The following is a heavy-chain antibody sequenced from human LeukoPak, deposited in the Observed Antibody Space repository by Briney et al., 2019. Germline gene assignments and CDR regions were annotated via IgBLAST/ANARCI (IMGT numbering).Heavy chain of an antibody. CDR2: IIPIFGTA. D-gene: IGHD3-16*02. CDR3: ATDYDYVWGSYRYTRY. Sequence: SVKVSCKASGGTFSSFAISWVRQAPGQGLEWMGGIIPIFGTANYAQKFQGIVTIIADESTSTAYMELSSLRSEDTAVYYCATDYDYVWGSYRYTRYWGQGTLVTVSS. V-gene: IGHV1-69*13. CDR1: GGTFSSFA. J-gene: IGHJ4*02.